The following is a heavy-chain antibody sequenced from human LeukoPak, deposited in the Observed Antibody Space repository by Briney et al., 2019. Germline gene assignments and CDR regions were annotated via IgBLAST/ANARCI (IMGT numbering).Heavy chain of an antibody. CDR1: GFTFSIYS. D-gene: IGHD3-3*01. J-gene: IGHJ6*03. CDR2: ISSGSSTI. CDR3: ARDHYDFWSGYPNAYYYYYMDV. Sequence: GGSLRLSCAASGFTFSIYSINWVRQAPGKGLEWVSFISSGSSTIYYADSVKGRFTISRDNAKNSLYLQMNSLRAEDTAVYYCARDHYDFWSGYPNAYYYYYMDVWGKGTTVTVSS. V-gene: IGHV3-48*01.